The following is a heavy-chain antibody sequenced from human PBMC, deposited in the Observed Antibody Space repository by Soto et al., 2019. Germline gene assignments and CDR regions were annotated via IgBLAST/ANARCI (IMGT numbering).Heavy chain of an antibody. CDR3: AKEDSSYPRGAFDI. V-gene: IGHV3-9*01. J-gene: IGHJ3*02. CDR2: ISWNSGSI. CDR1: GFTFDDYA. D-gene: IGHD6-13*01. Sequence: EVQLVESGGGWVKPGRSRRLSCAASGFTFDDYAMHWVGQAPGKGLEWVSGISWNSGSIGYADSVKGRFTISRDNAKNSLYLQMNSLRAEDTALYYCAKEDSSYPRGAFDIWGQGTMVTVSS.